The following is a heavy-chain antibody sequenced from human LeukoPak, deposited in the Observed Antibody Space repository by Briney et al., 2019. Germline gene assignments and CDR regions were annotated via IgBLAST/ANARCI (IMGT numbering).Heavy chain of an antibody. CDR1: GFSFSTYA. Sequence: GGSLRLSCAASGFSFSTYAMSWVRQAPGQGLEWVSAISGSGKTYYPDSVKGRFTISRDNSKNTLFLQMNGLRAEDTAVYYCAKERDAKGYFDYWGQGTLVPVSS. V-gene: IGHV3-23*01. CDR2: ISGSGKT. CDR3: AKERDAKGYFDY. J-gene: IGHJ4*02.